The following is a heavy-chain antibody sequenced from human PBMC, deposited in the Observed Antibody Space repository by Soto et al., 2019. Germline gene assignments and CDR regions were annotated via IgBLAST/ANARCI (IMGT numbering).Heavy chain of an antibody. CDR2: IIPIFGTA. CDR1: GGTFSSYA. CDR3: ARGTTVTTFDYYYYGMDV. J-gene: IGHJ6*02. Sequence: QVQLVQSGAEVKKPGSSVKVSCKASGGTFSSYAISWVRQAPGQGLEWMGGIIPIFGTANYAQKFQGRVTIPADDSTSTAYMELSSLRSEDTAVYYCARGTTVTTFDYYYYGMDVWGQGTTVTVSS. D-gene: IGHD4-17*01. V-gene: IGHV1-69*12.